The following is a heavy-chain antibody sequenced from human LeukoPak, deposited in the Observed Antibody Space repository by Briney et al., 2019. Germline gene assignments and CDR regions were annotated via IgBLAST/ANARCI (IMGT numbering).Heavy chain of an antibody. CDR2: VDYSGRT. CDR1: GGSISSSSYY. Sequence: SETLSLTCTVSGGSISSSSYYWGWIRQPPGKELQWIASVDYSGRTNYSPSLKSRVTISVDTSEKQFSLQLNSVTAADTAVYYCAYLVATEAYFDYWGQGTLVTVSS. CDR3: AYLVATEAYFDY. V-gene: IGHV4-39*01. J-gene: IGHJ4*02. D-gene: IGHD5-12*01.